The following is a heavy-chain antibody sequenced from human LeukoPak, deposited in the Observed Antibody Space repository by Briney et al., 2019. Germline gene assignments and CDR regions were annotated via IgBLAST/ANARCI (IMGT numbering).Heavy chain of an antibody. V-gene: IGHV3-30*04. CDR2: IAADGKDK. CDR1: GFTFSTYA. D-gene: IGHD6-19*01. Sequence: QSGGSLRLSCAASGFTFSTYALHWVRQAPGKGLEWVAVIAADGKDKHHADSVKGRFTISRDTSKNTLYLQMNSLRTEDTAVYYCRGESDTGYRSGWYAFPNDYWGQGTLVTVSS. CDR3: RGESDTGYRSGWYAFPNDY. J-gene: IGHJ4*02.